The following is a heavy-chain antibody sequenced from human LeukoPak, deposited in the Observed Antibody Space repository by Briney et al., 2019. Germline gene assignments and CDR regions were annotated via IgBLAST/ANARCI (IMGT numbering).Heavy chain of an antibody. D-gene: IGHD3-22*01. J-gene: IGHJ6*02. CDR3: ARAVYSSGYYAPYYYYGMDV. CDR2: IWYDGSNK. CDR1: GFTFSSYG. Sequence: GGSLRLSCAASGFTFSSYGMHWVRQAPGKGLEWVAVIWYDGSNKYYADSVKGRFTISRDNSKNTLYLQMNSLRAEDTAVYYCARAVYSSGYYAPYYYYGMDVWGQGTTVTVSS. V-gene: IGHV3-33*01.